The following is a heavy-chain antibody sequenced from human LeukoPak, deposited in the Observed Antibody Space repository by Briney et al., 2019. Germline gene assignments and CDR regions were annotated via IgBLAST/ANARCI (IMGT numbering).Heavy chain of an antibody. CDR1: GFTFSSYG. V-gene: IGHV3-30*03. CDR2: ISYDGSNK. J-gene: IGHJ4*02. Sequence: GGSLRLSCAASGFTFSSYGMHWVRQAPGKGLEWVAVISYDGSNKYYADSVKGRFTISRDDAKNLVFLQMNSLRVEDTAVYYCARDGVAGGFDYWGQGILVTVSS. CDR3: ARDGVAGGFDY. D-gene: IGHD6-19*01.